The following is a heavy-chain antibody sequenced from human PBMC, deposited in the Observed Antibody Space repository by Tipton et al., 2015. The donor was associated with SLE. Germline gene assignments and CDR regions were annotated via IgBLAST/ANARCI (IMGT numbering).Heavy chain of an antibody. CDR1: GYTFTSYG. D-gene: IGHD3-22*01. V-gene: IGHV1-18*01. CDR2: ISAYNGKT. CDR3: ARDKDPSYYDSSGLYFDDALDV. J-gene: IGHJ3*01. Sequence: QVQLVQSGAEVKEPGASMKVSCTASGYTFTSYGISWVRQAPGQGLEWMGWISAYNGKTIFTQKFQGRVSMTTDASTSTVSLNVRSLRFDDTAVYFCARDKDPSYYDSSGLYFDDALDVWGQGTVVTVSS.